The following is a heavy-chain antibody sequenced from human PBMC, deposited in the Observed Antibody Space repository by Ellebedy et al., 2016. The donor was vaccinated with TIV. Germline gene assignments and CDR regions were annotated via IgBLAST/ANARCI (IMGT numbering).Heavy chain of an antibody. V-gene: IGHV3-7*01. CDR1: RFTFSSYW. CDR3: ASSRVWGSSENWFDP. D-gene: IGHD3-16*01. Sequence: PGGSLRLSCAASRFTFSSYWMNWVRQAPGKGLEWVANINQDGSEKDYVDSVKGRFTISRDNAKNSLYLQMNSLRAEDTAVYYCASSRVWGSSENWFDPWGQGTLVTVSS. J-gene: IGHJ5*02. CDR2: INQDGSEK.